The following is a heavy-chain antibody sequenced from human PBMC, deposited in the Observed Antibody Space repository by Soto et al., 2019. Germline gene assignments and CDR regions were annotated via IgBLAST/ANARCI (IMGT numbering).Heavy chain of an antibody. CDR3: AKAPFRQLLLYYFDY. V-gene: IGHV3-23*01. CDR1: GFTFSSYA. CDR2: ISGSGGST. Sequence: EVQLLESGGGLVQPGGSLRLSCAASGFTFSSYAMSWVRQAPGKGLEWVSAISGSGGSTYYADSVKGRFTISRDNSKDTLYLQMNSLRAEDTAVYYCAKAPFRQLLLYYFDYWGQGTLVTVSS. J-gene: IGHJ4*02. D-gene: IGHD2-2*01.